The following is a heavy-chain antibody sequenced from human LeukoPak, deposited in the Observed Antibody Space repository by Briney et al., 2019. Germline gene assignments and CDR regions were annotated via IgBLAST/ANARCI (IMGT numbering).Heavy chain of an antibody. J-gene: IGHJ5*02. Sequence: PSETLSLTCTVSGGSISSYHWSWIRQPPGKGLEWIGYIYYSGSTNYNPSLKSRVTISVDTSKNQFSLKLSSVTAADTAVYYCARHCQWLNWFDPWGQGTLVTVSS. CDR2: IYYSGST. CDR1: GGSISSYH. V-gene: IGHV4-59*08. D-gene: IGHD6-19*01. CDR3: ARHCQWLNWFDP.